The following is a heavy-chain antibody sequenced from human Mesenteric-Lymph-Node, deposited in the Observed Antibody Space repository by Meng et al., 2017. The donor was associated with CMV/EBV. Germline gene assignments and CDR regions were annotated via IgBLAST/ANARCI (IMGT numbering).Heavy chain of an antibody. CDR1: AFTSSSYA. V-gene: IGHV3-30*04. CDR2: ISYDGSNK. J-gene: IGHJ6*02. Sequence: SLKIPRAAPAFTSSSYAMHWVRQAPGKGLEWVAVISYDGSNKYYADSVKGRFTISRDNSKNTLYLQMNSLRAEDTAAYYCARDCSSTSCPTFYYYYGMDVWGQGTTVTVSS. CDR3: ARDCSSTSCPTFYYYYGMDV. D-gene: IGHD2-2*01.